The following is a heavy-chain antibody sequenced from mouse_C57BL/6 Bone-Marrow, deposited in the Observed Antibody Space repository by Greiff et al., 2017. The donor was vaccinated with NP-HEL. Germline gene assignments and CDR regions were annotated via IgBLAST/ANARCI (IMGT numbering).Heavy chain of an antibody. J-gene: IGHJ3*01. CDR3: ARVSSMVKWVAY. CDR1: GYTFTSYW. Sequence: QVQLQQPGAELVRPGTSVKLSCKASGYTFTSYWMHWVKQRPGQGLEWIGVIDPSDSYTNYNQKFKGKATLTVDTSSSTAYMQLSSLTSEDSAVYYCARVSSMVKWVAYGGWGTLVTVTA. D-gene: IGHD2-2*01. V-gene: IGHV1-59*01. CDR2: IDPSDSYT.